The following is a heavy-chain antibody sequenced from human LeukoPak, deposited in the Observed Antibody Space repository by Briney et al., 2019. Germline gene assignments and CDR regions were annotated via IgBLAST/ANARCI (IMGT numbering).Heavy chain of an antibody. CDR3: ARDHESIVVVPAATNWFDP. J-gene: IGHJ5*02. CDR1: GYTFTSYA. Sequence: ASVKVSCKASGYTFTSYAMHWVRQAPGQRLEWMGWINAGNGNTRYSQKFQGRVTITRDTSASTAYMELSSLRSEDTAVYYCARDHESIVVVPAATNWFDPWGQGTLVTVSS. CDR2: INAGNGNT. D-gene: IGHD2-2*01. V-gene: IGHV1-3*01.